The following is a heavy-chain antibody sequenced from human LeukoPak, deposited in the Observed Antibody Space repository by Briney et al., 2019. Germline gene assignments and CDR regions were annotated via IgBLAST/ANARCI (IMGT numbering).Heavy chain of an antibody. CDR2: ISSSSSTI. J-gene: IGHJ4*02. CDR3: ARDKQQLIPDY. D-gene: IGHD6-13*01. CDR1: GFTFSSYS. V-gene: IGHV3-48*01. Sequence: GGSLRLSCAASGFTFSSYSMNWVRQAPGKGLEWVSYISSSSSTIYYADSVKGRFTISRDNAKNSLYLQMNSLRAEDTAVYYCARDKQQLIPDYWGQGTLVTVSS.